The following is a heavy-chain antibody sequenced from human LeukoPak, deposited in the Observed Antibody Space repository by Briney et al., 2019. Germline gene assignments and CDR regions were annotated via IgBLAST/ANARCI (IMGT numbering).Heavy chain of an antibody. CDR3: ARGWDSSGRDYGMDV. CDR1: GFTFSSYW. Sequence: GGSLRLSCAASGFTFSSYWMHWVRQAPGKGLVWVSRINSDGSSRGYADSVKGRFTISRDNSRNTLYLQMNSLRAEDTAVYYCARGWDSSGRDYGMDVWGQGTTVTVSS. V-gene: IGHV3-74*01. D-gene: IGHD3-22*01. J-gene: IGHJ6*02. CDR2: INSDGSSR.